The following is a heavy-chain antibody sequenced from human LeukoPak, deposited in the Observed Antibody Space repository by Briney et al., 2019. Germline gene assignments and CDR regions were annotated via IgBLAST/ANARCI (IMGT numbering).Heavy chain of an antibody. J-gene: IGHJ5*02. CDR2: IYYSGST. D-gene: IGHD3-10*01. Sequence: SETLSLTCTVSGGSISSYYWSRIRQPPGKGLEWIGYIYYSGSTNYNPSLKSRVTISVDTSKNQFSLKLSSVTAADTAVYYCARMVRGYTDWFDPWGQGTLVTVYS. CDR3: ARMVRGYTDWFDP. V-gene: IGHV4-59*01. CDR1: GGSISSYY.